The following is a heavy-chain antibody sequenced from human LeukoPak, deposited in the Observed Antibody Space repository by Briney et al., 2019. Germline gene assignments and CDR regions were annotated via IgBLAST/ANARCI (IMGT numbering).Heavy chain of an antibody. J-gene: IGHJ4*02. CDR3: ATSNGYDFWSGYYPFDY. CDR1: GYTLTELS. V-gene: IGHV1-24*01. D-gene: IGHD3-3*01. CDR2: FDPEDGET. Sequence: ASVKVSCKVSGYTLTELSMHWVRQAPGKGLEWMGGFDPEDGETIYAQKFQGRVTMTEDTSTDTAYMELSSLRSEDTAVYYCATSNGYDFWSGYYPFDYWGQGTLVTVSS.